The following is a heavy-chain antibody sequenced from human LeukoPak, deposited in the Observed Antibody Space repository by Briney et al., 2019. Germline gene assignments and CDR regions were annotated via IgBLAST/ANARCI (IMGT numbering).Heavy chain of an antibody. CDR3: ARGGIAAAVDYFDY. Sequence: ASVKVSCKASGYTFTSYGISWVRQAPGQGLEWMGWISTHNGNTNYAQKLQGRVTMTTDTSTSTAYMELRSLRSDDTAVYYCARGGIAAAVDYFDYWGQGTLVTVSS. D-gene: IGHD6-13*01. V-gene: IGHV1-18*01. CDR1: GYTFTSYG. CDR2: ISTHNGNT. J-gene: IGHJ4*02.